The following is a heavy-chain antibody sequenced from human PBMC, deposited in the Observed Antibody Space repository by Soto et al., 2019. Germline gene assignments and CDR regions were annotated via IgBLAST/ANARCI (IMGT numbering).Heavy chain of an antibody. V-gene: IGHV3-11*01. CDR1: GFTFSDYY. CDR3: AREGYCSGGSCYSVWWFDP. Sequence: GGTVRLSCAASGFTFSDYYMSWISQAPGKGLEWVSYISSSGSTIYYADSVKGRFTISRDNAKNSLYLQMNSLRAEDTAVYYCAREGYCSGGSCYSVWWFDPWGQGTLVTVSS. CDR2: ISSSGSTI. J-gene: IGHJ5*02. D-gene: IGHD2-15*01.